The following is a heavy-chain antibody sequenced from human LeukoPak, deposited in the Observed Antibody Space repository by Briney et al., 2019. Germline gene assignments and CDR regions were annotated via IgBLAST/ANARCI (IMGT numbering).Heavy chain of an antibody. CDR1: GFSFSIHA. CDR3: AKGVLRSSPDH. J-gene: IGHJ4*02. Sequence: GGSLRLSCAASGFSFSIHAMSSVRQAPGKGLEWVSAITPSGDMSLYADSVQGRFTISRDNSKNTLYLQMNTLRAGDTAVYYCAKGVLRSSPDHWGQGTLVTVSS. D-gene: IGHD5-12*01. CDR2: ITPSGDMS. V-gene: IGHV3-23*01.